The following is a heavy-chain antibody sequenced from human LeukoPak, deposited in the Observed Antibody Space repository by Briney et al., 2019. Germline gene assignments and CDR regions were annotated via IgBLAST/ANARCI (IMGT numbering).Heavy chain of an antibody. J-gene: IGHJ4*02. V-gene: IGHV3-30*04. CDR1: GFTFSSYA. CDR3: AKDNPSDSQY. CDR2: ISYDGSNK. D-gene: IGHD3/OR15-3a*01. Sequence: GRSLRLSCAASGFTFSSYAMHWVRQAPGKGLEWVAVISYDGSNKYYADSVKGRFTISRDNSKNTLYLQMNSLRAEDTAVYYCAKDNPSDSQYWGQGTLVTVSS.